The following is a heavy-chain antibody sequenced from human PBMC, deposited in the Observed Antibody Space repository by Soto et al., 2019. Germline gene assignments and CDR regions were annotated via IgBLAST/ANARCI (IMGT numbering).Heavy chain of an antibody. J-gene: IGHJ6*02. CDR3: AREGGKDGYYYYGMDV. D-gene: IGHD3-16*01. CDR2: IYYSGST. V-gene: IGHV4-59*01. Sequence: SETLSLTCTVSGGSISSYYWSWIRQPPGKGLEWIGHIYYSGSTNYNPSLKSRVTISVDTSKNQFSLKLSSVTAADTAVYYCAREGGKDGYYYYGMDVWGQGTTVTVSS. CDR1: GGSISSYY.